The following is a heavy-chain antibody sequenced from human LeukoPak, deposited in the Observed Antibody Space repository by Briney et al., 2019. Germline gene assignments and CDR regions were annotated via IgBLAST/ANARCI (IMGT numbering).Heavy chain of an antibody. Sequence: GESLKISCKGSGYSVANYWIGWVRQMLGKGLEWMGIIYPGDSDTKYSPSFQGQVTISADESISTAYLQWSSLKASDTAMYFCARLGTNFPFGYWGQGALVTVSS. J-gene: IGHJ4*02. CDR2: IYPGDSDT. CDR3: ARLGTNFPFGY. D-gene: IGHD4/OR15-4a*01. V-gene: IGHV5-51*01. CDR1: GYSVANYW.